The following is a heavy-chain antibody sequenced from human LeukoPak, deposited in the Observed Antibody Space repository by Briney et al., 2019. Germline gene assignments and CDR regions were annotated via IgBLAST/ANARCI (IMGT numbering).Heavy chain of an antibody. CDR3: ARDRYCSGGSCYSYGWFDP. J-gene: IGHJ5*02. Sequence: ASVKVSCKASGYTFTSYDINWVRQATGQGLEWMGWMNPNSANTGYAQKFQGRVTMTRNTSISTAYMELSSLRSEDTAVYYCARDRYCSGGSCYSYGWFDPWGQGTLVTVSS. CDR1: GYTFTSYD. D-gene: IGHD2-15*01. V-gene: IGHV1-8*01. CDR2: MNPNSANT.